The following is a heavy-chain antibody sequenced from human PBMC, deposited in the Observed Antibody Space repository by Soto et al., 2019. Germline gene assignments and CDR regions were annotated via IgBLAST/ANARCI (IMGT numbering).Heavy chain of an antibody. J-gene: IGHJ5*02. D-gene: IGHD6-25*01. CDR1: GGSFHGYY. V-gene: IGHV4-34*01. Sequence: SETLSLTCAVYGGSFHGYYWSWIRQPPGKGLEWIGYIYYSGSTYYNPSLKSRVTISVDPPKTQFSPKLSSVTAADTAVYYCAKCIPAGGDHWFHPWGQGTLVTVSS. CDR3: AKCIPAGGDHWFHP. CDR2: IYYSGST.